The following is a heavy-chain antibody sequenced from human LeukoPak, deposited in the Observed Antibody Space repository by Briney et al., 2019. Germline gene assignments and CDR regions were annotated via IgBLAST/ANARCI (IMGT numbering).Heavy chain of an antibody. D-gene: IGHD6-19*01. Sequence: GGSLRLSCAASGFTFSSYSMNWVRQAPGKGLEWVSSISSSSSYIYYADSVKGRFTISRDNAKNTLYLQMNSLRAEDTAVYYCAKDRQWLDEYYFDYWGQGTLVTVSS. J-gene: IGHJ4*02. CDR2: ISSSSSYI. CDR3: AKDRQWLDEYYFDY. CDR1: GFTFSSYS. V-gene: IGHV3-21*01.